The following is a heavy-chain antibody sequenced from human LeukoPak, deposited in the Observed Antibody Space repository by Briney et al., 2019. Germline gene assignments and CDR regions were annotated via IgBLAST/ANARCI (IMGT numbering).Heavy chain of an antibody. V-gene: IGHV4-59*01. CDR2: IYYSGST. D-gene: IGHD6-6*01. CDR3: ARGRSSSSSGYYYYYMDV. J-gene: IGHJ6*03. Sequence: PSETLSLTCTVSGGPISSYYWSWIRQPPGKGLEWIGYIYYSGSTNYNPSLKSRVTISVDTSKNQFSLKLSSVTAADTAVYYCARGRSSSSSGYYYYYMDVWGKGTTVTVSS. CDR1: GGPISSYY.